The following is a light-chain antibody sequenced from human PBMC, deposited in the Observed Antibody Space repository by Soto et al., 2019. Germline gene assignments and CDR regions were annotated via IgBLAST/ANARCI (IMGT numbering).Light chain of an antibody. CDR2: EVT. CDR3: SSYTRTTTFVV. CDR1: SGDIGSYTY. Sequence: QSALTQPASVSGSPGQSITISCTGTSGDIGSYTYVSWYQQYPGKAPKLLISEVTNRPSGVSNRFSGSKSGNTASLTISGLQAEDEAHYYCSSYTRTTTFVVFGGGTKLTVL. J-gene: IGLJ3*02. V-gene: IGLV2-14*01.